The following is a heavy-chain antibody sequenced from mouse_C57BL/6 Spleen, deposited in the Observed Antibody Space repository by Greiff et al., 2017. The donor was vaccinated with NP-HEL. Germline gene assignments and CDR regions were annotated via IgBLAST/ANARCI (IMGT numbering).Heavy chain of an antibody. J-gene: IGHJ4*01. D-gene: IGHD1-1*01. CDR3: ATITTVVDYYAMDY. Sequence: VKLVESGPGLVAPSQSLSITCTVSGFSLTSYGVSWVRQPPGKGLEWLGVIWGDGSTKYHSALISRLSISKDNSKSQVFLKLNSLQTDDTATYYCATITTVVDYYAMDYWGQGTSVTVSS. CDR2: IWGDGST. V-gene: IGHV2-3*01. CDR1: GFSLTSYG.